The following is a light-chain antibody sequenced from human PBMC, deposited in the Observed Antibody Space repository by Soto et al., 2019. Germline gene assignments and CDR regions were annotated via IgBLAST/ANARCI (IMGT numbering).Light chain of an antibody. CDR1: SSDVGGYNY. J-gene: IGLJ2*01. CDR3: SSYTSSSTRV. V-gene: IGLV2-14*01. Sequence: QSVLTQPASVSGSPGQSITISCTGTSSDVGGYNYVSWYQQYPGKAPKLMIYDVSKRPSGVSNRFSGSKSGNTASLTISGLQAEDEADYYCSSYTSSSTRVFGGGTKVTVL. CDR2: DVS.